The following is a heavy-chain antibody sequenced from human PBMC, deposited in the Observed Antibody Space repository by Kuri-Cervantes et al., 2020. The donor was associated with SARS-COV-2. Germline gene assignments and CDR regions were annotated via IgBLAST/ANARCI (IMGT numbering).Heavy chain of an antibody. CDR1: GFTFSTYR. CDR3: ARGKQDFDY. CDR2: ISYDASNK. V-gene: IGHV3-30-3*01. J-gene: IGHJ4*02. Sequence: GESLKISCAASGFTFSTYRMHWVRQAPGKGLEWVAVISYDASNKYYADSVKGRFTISRDNSKNTLFLQMNSLRAEDTAVYYCARGKQDFDYWGQGTLVTVSS.